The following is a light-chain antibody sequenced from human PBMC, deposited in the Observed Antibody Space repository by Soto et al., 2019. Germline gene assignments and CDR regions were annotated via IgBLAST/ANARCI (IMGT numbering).Light chain of an antibody. CDR3: QQYNSSPFT. CDR1: QSVSSSY. CDR2: GAS. Sequence: EIVLTQSPGTLSLSPGERATLSCRASQSVSSSYLAWYQQKPGQAPRLLIYGASTRATGIPDRFSGSGSGTGFTLTISRLEPEDCAVYYCQQYNSSPFTFGGGTKVDI. J-gene: IGKJ4*01. V-gene: IGKV3-20*01.